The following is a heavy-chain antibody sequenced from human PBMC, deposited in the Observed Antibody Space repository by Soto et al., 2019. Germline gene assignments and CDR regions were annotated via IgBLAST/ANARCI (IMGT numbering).Heavy chain of an antibody. J-gene: IGHJ6*04. CDR2: IYPGDSDT. CDR1: GYSFTSYW. Sequence: GESLKISCKGSGYSFTSYWIGWVRQMPGKGLEWMGIIYPGDSDTRYSPSFQGQVTISADKSISTAYLQWSSLNASDTAMYYCAPPVDTAMAPDNYYYYVMRAGAKGTTFT. CDR3: APPVDTAMAPDNYYYYVMRA. V-gene: IGHV5-51*01. D-gene: IGHD5-18*01.